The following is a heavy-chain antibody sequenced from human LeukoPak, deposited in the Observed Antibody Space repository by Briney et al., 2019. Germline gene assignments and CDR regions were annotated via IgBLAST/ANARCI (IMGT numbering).Heavy chain of an antibody. CDR2: IYPSDSDT. CDR3: ARRHSYCTSSSCYLYLDT. D-gene: IGHD2-2*01. Sequence: GESLKISCNGSGYSFATYWIAWVRQMPGEGLEWMGDIYPSDSDTKFSLSFQGQVTISADTSLSTAYVQWSSLQSSDSAIYFCARRHSYCTSSSCYLYLDTWGQGTLVTVSS. V-gene: IGHV5-51*01. J-gene: IGHJ4*02. CDR1: GYSFATYW.